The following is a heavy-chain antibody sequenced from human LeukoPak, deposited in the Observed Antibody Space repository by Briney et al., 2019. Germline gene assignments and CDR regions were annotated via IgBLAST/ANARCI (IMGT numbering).Heavy chain of an antibody. V-gene: IGHV1-2*02. CDR3: ARGPVGATPAFDI. CDR2: INPNSGGT. Sequence: ASVKVSCKASGYTFTGYYMHWVRQAPGQGLEWMGWINPNSGGTNYAQKFQGRVTMTRDTSISTAYMELSRLRSDDTAVYYCARGPVGATPAFDIWGQGTMVTVSS. D-gene: IGHD1-26*01. CDR1: GYTFTGYY. J-gene: IGHJ3*02.